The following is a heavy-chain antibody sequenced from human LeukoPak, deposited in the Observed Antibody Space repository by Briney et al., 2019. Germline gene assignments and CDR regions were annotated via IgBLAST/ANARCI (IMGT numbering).Heavy chain of an antibody. J-gene: IGHJ4*02. CDR3: AKDGRRDGYSDY. CDR2: TSGDSKVI. Sequence: GGSLRLSCVASGFTFKSHNMNWVRQAPGKGLEWVSFTSGDSKVIYYADSVKGRFTISRDNAKNSLYLQMNSLRADDTAVYYCAKDGRRDGYSDYWGQGTLVTVSS. D-gene: IGHD5-24*01. CDR1: GFTFKSHN. V-gene: IGHV3-48*01.